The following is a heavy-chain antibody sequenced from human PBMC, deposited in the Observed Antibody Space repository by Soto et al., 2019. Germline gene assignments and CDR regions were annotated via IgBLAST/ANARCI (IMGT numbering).Heavy chain of an antibody. CDR1: GFTFNNHA. CDR2: VSSGGGAT. CDR3: ARDRLGFGDLDS. J-gene: IGHJ4*02. D-gene: IGHD3-10*01. V-gene: IGHV3-23*04. Sequence: EVYLAESGGRLVQPGGSLRLSCAASGFTFNNHAMTWVRQAPGKGLEWVATVSSGGGATYYADSVKGRFTVSRANSKNTVSLHMDSLRADDTARYYCARDRLGFGDLDSWGPGTLLTVSS.